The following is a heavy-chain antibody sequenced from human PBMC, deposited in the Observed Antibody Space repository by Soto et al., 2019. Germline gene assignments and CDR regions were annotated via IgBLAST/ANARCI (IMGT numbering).Heavy chain of an antibody. D-gene: IGHD1-26*01. V-gene: IGHV3-33*01. CDR3: TRAAIKVELLDS. CDR2: IWHDGSNK. CDR1: GFTFNNYG. Sequence: QVQLVESGGGVVQPGRSLRLSCAASGFTFNNYGMHWVRQAPGKGLEWVALIWHDGSNKGYADSVKGRFTISRDNSKNTLNLQMNSLRVEDTAVYYCTRAAIKVELLDSWGQGTQVTVSS. J-gene: IGHJ4*02.